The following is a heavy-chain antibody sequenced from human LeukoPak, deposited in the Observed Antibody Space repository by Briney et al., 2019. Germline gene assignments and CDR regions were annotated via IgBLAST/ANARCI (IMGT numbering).Heavy chain of an antibody. CDR1: AFTFSSSG. Sequence: PGRSLRLSCAASAFTFSSSGMSWVRQAPGKGLEWLSAIRGSGDSTYYADSVKGRFTISRDNSKNTLYLQMNSLRAEDTAVYYCARERGSGEFDYWGQGTLVTVSP. V-gene: IGHV3-23*01. J-gene: IGHJ4*02. CDR3: ARERGSGEFDY. CDR2: IRGSGDST. D-gene: IGHD3-10*01.